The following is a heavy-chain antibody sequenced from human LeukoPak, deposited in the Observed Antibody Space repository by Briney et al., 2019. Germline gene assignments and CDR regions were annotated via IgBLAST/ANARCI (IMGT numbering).Heavy chain of an antibody. J-gene: IGHJ4*02. CDR1: GFTLSEHA. CDR3: AKDYCRGGNCPLPFFDS. D-gene: IGHD2-15*01. V-gene: IGHV3-23*01. Sequence: TGGSLRLSCAVPGFTLSEHAMSWVRQAPGEGLEWVSGIIDVGDTYYADSVKGRFTISRDSSKNTLYLQMNSLRAEDTATYYCAKDYCRGGNCPLPFFDSWGQGTLVTVSS. CDR2: IIDVGDT.